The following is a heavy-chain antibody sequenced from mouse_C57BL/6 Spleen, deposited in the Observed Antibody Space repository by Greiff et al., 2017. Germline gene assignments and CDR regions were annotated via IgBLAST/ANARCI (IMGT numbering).Heavy chain of an antibody. J-gene: IGHJ4*01. Sequence: EVKLVESGGDLVKPGGSLKLSCAASGFTFSSYGMSWVRQTPDKRLEWVSTISSGGSYTYYPDSVKGRFTISRDNAKNTLYLQMSSLKSEDTAMYYCARQVTYYAMDYWGQGTSVTVSS. CDR1: GFTFSSYG. V-gene: IGHV5-6*01. CDR3: ARQVTYYAMDY. D-gene: IGHD2-2*01. CDR2: ISSGGSYT.